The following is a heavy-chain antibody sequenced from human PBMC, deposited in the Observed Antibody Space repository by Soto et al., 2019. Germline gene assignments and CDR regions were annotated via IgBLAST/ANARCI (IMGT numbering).Heavy chain of an antibody. CDR1: SGSFSGHY. J-gene: IGHJ4*02. CDR2: ICHGLSI. Sequence: QVQLQQWGAGLLKPSETLSLTCAVYSGSFSGHYWSWIRQPPGKDLEWIGEICHGLSIVYNPSLKSRVTISGDSSKNQFSLKLSSVTAADTAVYSCARHGGYFFDYWGQGTLVTVSS. D-gene: IGHD3-16*01. CDR3: ARHGGYFFDY. V-gene: IGHV4-34*01.